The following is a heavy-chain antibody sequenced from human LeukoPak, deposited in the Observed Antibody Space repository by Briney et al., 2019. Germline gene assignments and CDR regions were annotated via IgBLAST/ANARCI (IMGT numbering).Heavy chain of an antibody. CDR3: AKGPSSGYYERLRYFQH. CDR2: ISGSGGST. J-gene: IGHJ1*01. D-gene: IGHD3-22*01. Sequence: PGGSLRLSCAASGFTFSSYGMSWVRQAPGKGLEWVSAISGSGGSTYYADSVKGRFTISRDNSKNTLYLQMNSLRAEDTAVYYCAKGPSSGYYERLRYFQHWGQGTLVTVSS. V-gene: IGHV3-23*01. CDR1: GFTFSSYG.